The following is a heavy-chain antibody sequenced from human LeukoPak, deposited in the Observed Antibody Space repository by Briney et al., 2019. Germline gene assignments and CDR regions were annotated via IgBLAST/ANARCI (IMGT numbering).Heavy chain of an antibody. D-gene: IGHD1-26*01. CDR3: ARDKPRVGATNDASDI. J-gene: IGHJ3*02. Sequence: GASVKVSCKASGYTFTSYGISWVRQAPGQGLEWMGWISAYNGNTNYAQKLQGRVTMTTDTSTSTAYMELRSLRSDDTAVYYCARDKPRVGATNDASDIWGQGTMVTVSS. CDR1: GYTFTSYG. V-gene: IGHV1-18*01. CDR2: ISAYNGNT.